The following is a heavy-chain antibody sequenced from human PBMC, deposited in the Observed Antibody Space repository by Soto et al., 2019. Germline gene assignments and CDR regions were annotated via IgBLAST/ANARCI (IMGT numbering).Heavy chain of an antibody. CDR3: AKTRRATTVVTRYWYCDL. CDR1: GFTFGAFA. CDR2: LSGGGGST. V-gene: IGHV3-23*01. D-gene: IGHD4-17*01. J-gene: IGHJ2*01. Sequence: EMQLLESGGGLVQPGGPLRLSCAASGFTFGAFAMAWVRQRPGNGLEWVSSLSGGGGSTYYNNSVRGRFTISRDNSNRTPFLQMNSLRADDPAVYFCAKTRRATTVVTRYWYCDLWGRGTGVTVSS.